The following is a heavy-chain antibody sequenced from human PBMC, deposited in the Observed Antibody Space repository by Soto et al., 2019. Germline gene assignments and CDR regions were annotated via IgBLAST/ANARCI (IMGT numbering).Heavy chain of an antibody. CDR1: GGTFSSYS. CDR2: SIPIFRTA. Sequence: QVQLVQSGAEVKKPGSSVKVSCKASGGTFSSYSISWVRQAPGQGLEWMGGSIPIFRTANYAQKFQGRVTITADESTSTVYMELSSLRSEDTAVYYCARGGQHSKASYNYEMDVWGQGTTVTVSS. J-gene: IGHJ6*01. D-gene: IGHD2-21*01. V-gene: IGHV1-69*01. CDR3: ARGGQHSKASYNYEMDV.